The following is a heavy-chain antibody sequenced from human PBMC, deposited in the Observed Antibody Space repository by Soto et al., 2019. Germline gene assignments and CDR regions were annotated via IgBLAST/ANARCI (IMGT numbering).Heavy chain of an antibody. CDR2: IYYSGST. V-gene: IGHV4-61*01. Sequence: SETLSLTCTVSGGSVSSGSYYWSWIRQPPGKGLEWIGYIYYSGSTNYNPSLKSRVTISVDTSKNQFSLKLSSVTAADTAVYYCARGEYYYDSSGYYHEGYNWFDPWGQGTLVTVSS. CDR1: GGSVSSGSYY. CDR3: ARGEYYYDSSGYYHEGYNWFDP. D-gene: IGHD3-22*01. J-gene: IGHJ5*02.